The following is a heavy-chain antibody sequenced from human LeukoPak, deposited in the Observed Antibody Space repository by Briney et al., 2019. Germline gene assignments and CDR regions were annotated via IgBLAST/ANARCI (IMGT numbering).Heavy chain of an antibody. Sequence: ASVKVSCKVSGYTLTELSMHWVRQAPGKGLEWMGGFDPEDGETIYAQKFRGRVTMTEDTSTDTAYMELSSLRSEDTAVYYCATRHYDFWSGYYQLFDYWGQGTLVTVSS. CDR3: ATRHYDFWSGYYQLFDY. D-gene: IGHD3-3*01. CDR1: GYTLTELS. J-gene: IGHJ4*02. V-gene: IGHV1-24*01. CDR2: FDPEDGET.